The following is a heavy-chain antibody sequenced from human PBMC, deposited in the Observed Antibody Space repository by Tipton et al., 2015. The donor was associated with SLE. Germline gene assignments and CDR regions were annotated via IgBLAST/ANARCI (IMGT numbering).Heavy chain of an antibody. D-gene: IGHD3-22*01. V-gene: IGHV3-7*01. Sequence: SLRLSCAASGLTFSSYWMSWVRQAPGKGLEWVANIKQDGSEKYYVDSVKGRFTISRDNAKNSLYLQMNSLRAEDTAVYYCARFYYYDSSGFPCYWGQGTLVTVSS. CDR1: GLTFSSYW. CDR3: ARFYYYDSSGFPCY. J-gene: IGHJ4*02. CDR2: IKQDGSEK.